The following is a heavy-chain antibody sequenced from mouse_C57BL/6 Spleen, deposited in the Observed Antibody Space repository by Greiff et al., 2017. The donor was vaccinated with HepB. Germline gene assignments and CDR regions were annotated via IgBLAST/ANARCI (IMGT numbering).Heavy chain of an antibody. CDR3: ASYLDGYDAWFAY. Sequence: QVQLKESGPELVKPGASVKISCKASGYAFSSSWMNWVKQRPGKGLEWIGRIYPGDGDTNYNGKFKGKATLTADKSSSTAYMQLSSLTSEDSAVYFCASYLDGYDAWFAYWGQGTLVTVSA. CDR1: GYAFSSSW. V-gene: IGHV1-82*01. J-gene: IGHJ3*01. D-gene: IGHD2-2*01. CDR2: IYPGDGDT.